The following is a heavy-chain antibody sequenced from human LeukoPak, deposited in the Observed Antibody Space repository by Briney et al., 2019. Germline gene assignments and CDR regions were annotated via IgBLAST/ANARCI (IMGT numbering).Heavy chain of an antibody. CDR3: AKDYDSSGIKGAFDI. Sequence: GGSLRLSCAASAFTFSSYSMNWVRQAPGKGLEWVSSISSSGSYIYYADSVKGRFTISRDNAKNSLYLQMNSLRAEDTAVYYCAKDYDSSGIKGAFDIWGQGTMVTVSS. J-gene: IGHJ3*02. CDR2: ISSSGSYI. CDR1: AFTFSSYS. D-gene: IGHD3-22*01. V-gene: IGHV3-21*01.